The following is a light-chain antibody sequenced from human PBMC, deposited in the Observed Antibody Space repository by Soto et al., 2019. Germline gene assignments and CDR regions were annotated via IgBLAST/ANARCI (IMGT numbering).Light chain of an antibody. V-gene: IGKV3-20*01. Sequence: EIVLTQSPGTLSLSPGERATLSCRASQSVSSSYLAWYQQKPGQAPRLLIYGASSRATGIPDRFSGSGSGTDFTLTISRLEPEDFAVYYCQQYYSLPRTFGRGTKVDIK. CDR1: QSVSSSY. J-gene: IGKJ1*01. CDR3: QQYYSLPRT. CDR2: GAS.